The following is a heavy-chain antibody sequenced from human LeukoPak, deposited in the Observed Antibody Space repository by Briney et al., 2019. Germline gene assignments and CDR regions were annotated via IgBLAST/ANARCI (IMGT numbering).Heavy chain of an antibody. V-gene: IGHV4-34*01. CDR3: ARGRGDYVLRWCDY. CDR1: GGSFSGCY. Sequence: SETLSLTCAVYGGSFSGCYWSWIRQPPGKGLEWIGEINHSGSTNYNPSLKSRVTISVDTSKNQFSLKLSSVTAADTAVYYCARGRGDYVLRWCDYWGQGTLVTVSS. D-gene: IGHD4-17*01. J-gene: IGHJ4*02. CDR2: INHSGST.